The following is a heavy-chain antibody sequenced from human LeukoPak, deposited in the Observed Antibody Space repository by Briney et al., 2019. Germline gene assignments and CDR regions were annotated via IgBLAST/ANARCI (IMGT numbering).Heavy chain of an antibody. J-gene: IGHJ5*02. CDR3: ARGLRFHVGSGNWFDL. V-gene: IGHV4-34*01. CDR2: IDHTGST. CDR1: GGTFRGYY. D-gene: IGHD3-10*01. Sequence: SETLSLTCAVSGGTFRGYYWSWLRQPPGKGLARVGEIDHTGSTNYNPSLESRVTLSVDTSKNQVSLNLNSLTAADTAVYYCARGLRFHVGSGNWFDLWGQGTLVTVSS.